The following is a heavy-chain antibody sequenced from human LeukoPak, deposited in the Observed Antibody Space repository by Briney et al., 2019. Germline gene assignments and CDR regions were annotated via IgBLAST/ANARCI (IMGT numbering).Heavy chain of an antibody. Sequence: SETLSLTCTVSGGSISSSSYYWGWIRQPPGKGLEWIGSIYYSGSTYYNPSLKSRVTISVDTSKNQFSLKLSSVTAADTAVYYCARLSSGSYLYYYYGMDVWGQGTTVTASS. CDR2: IYYSGST. V-gene: IGHV4-39*01. CDR3: ARLSSGSYLYYYYGMDV. J-gene: IGHJ6*02. D-gene: IGHD3-10*01. CDR1: GGSISSSSYY.